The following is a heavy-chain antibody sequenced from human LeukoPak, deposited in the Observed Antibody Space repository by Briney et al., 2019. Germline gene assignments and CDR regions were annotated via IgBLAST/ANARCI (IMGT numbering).Heavy chain of an antibody. D-gene: IGHD3-22*01. V-gene: IGHV3-20*04. Sequence: GGSLTPSSPASAFTFSSHCMRWDRQAPRDWLEWVTGISWNSGSTGYAESVKGRFTISRDNAKNSLYLQMNSLRAEDTSLDYSARGMTFIVGWGQGTLVTVSS. CDR1: AFTFSSHC. CDR3: ARGMTFIVG. CDR2: ISWNSGST. J-gene: IGHJ4*02.